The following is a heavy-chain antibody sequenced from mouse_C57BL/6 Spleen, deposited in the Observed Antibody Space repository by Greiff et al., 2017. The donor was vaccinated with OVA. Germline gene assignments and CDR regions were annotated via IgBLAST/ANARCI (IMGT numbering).Heavy chain of an antibody. CDR3: ATDSNYAAWFAY. J-gene: IGHJ3*01. Sequence: QVQLQQPGAELVKPGASVKVSCKASGYTFTSYWMHWVKQRPGQGLEWIGRIHPSDSDTNYNQKFKGKATLTVDKSSSTAYMQLSSLTSEDSAVYYCATDSNYAAWFAYWGQGTLVTVSA. V-gene: IGHV1-74*01. CDR1: GYTFTSYW. CDR2: IHPSDSDT. D-gene: IGHD2-5*01.